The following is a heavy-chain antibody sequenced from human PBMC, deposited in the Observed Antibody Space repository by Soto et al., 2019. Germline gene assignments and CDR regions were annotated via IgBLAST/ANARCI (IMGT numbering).Heavy chain of an antibody. Sequence: PSETLSLTCAVSGGSISSDGYSWSWIRQPPGKGLEWIGYIYHSGSTHYNPSLKSRVTMSVDRSKNQFSLKVSSVTAADTAVYYCARRYGSAFDIWGQGTMVTVSS. CDR3: ARRYGSAFDI. V-gene: IGHV4-30-2*02. CDR1: GGSISSDGYS. CDR2: IYHSGST. J-gene: IGHJ3*02. D-gene: IGHD3-10*01.